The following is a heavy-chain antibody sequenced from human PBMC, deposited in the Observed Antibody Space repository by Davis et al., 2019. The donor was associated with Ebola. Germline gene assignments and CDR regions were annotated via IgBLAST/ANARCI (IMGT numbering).Heavy chain of an antibody. CDR2: ISSSSSTI. V-gene: IGHV3-48*02. D-gene: IGHD6-13*01. CDR1: GFTFSSYS. CDR3: ATCLIAAAGSGVYYYYGMDV. Sequence: PGGSLRLSCAASGFTFSSYSMNWVLQAPGKGLEWVSYISSSSSTIYYADSVKGRFTISRDNAKNSLYLQMNSLRDEDTAVYYCATCLIAAAGSGVYYYYGMDVWGQGTTVTVSS. J-gene: IGHJ6*02.